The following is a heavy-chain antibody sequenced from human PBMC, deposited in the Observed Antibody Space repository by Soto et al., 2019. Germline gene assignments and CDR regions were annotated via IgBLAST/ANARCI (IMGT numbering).Heavy chain of an antibody. CDR1: GFTFSNST. Sequence: VGSLRLSCAASGFTFSNSTMDWVRQAPGKGLEWVACITSSGSFIYYADSMKGRFTISRDDAKKSLYLQMNSLRAEDTAVYYCARVPAASDRTAFYYVSKFFYFDYWGRGTQVTVSS. D-gene: IGHD3-22*01. V-gene: IGHV3-21*01. J-gene: IGHJ4*02. CDR2: ITSSGSFI. CDR3: ARVPAASDRTAFYYVSKFFYFDY.